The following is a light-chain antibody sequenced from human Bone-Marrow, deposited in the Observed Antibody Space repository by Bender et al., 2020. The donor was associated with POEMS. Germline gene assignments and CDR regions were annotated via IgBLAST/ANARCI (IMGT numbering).Light chain of an antibody. CDR3: QVWDNSSDQPI. CDR1: ELPKQY. CDR2: DDS. V-gene: IGLV3-21*02. J-gene: IGLJ2*01. Sequence: SYELTQPPSVSVSPGQTARITCSGDELPKQYAYWYQQKPGQAPLLVVYDDSDRPSGIPERFSGSNSGSTATLDITRVEAGDEADYYCQVWDNSSDQPIFAGGTRLIVL.